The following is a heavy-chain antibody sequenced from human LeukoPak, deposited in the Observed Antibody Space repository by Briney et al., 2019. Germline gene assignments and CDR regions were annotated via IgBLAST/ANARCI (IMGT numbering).Heavy chain of an antibody. V-gene: IGHV3-11*01. Sequence: GGSLRLSCVVSGLSFSDSYMTWIRQTPGMGLESLAYISGRGDDIYYADSVKGRFTISRDNAKNSLYLQMNSLRPEDTALYYCSTGPRSLPYWGPGTLVTVSS. CDR2: ISGRGDDI. CDR3: STGPRSLPY. J-gene: IGHJ4*01. CDR1: GLSFSDSY. D-gene: IGHD4-23*01.